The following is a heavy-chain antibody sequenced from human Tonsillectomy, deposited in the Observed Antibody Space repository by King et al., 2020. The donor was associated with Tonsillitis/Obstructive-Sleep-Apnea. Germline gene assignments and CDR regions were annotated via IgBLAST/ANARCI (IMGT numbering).Heavy chain of an antibody. CDR3: TTDSGFHYYYYYMDV. CDR2: IKSKTDGGTT. V-gene: IGHV3-15*01. J-gene: IGHJ6*03. CDR1: GFTFSNAW. Sequence: VQLVESGGGLVKPGGSLRLSCVVSGFTFSNAWMSWVRQAPGKGLEWVGRIKSKTDGGTTDYAAPVKGRFTISRDDSKNTLYRKMNSLKTEDTAVYYCTTDSGFHYYYYYMDVWGKGTTVTVSS. D-gene: IGHD3-10*01.